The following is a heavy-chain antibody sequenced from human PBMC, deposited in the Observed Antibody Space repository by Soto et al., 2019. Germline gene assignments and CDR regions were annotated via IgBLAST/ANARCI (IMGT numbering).Heavy chain of an antibody. Sequence: QVQLQESGPGLVKPSQTLSLTCTVSGGSINSGNYFWTWIRQQPGKGLEWIGYIYYSGSSFYNPALESRLTLSVDTSKNQFSLRLSSVTAADTAVYYCARDSSPSSYYHGLDVWGQGTTVTVSS. CDR3: ARDSSPSSYYHGLDV. CDR1: GGSINSGNYF. CDR2: IYYSGSS. J-gene: IGHJ6*02. V-gene: IGHV4-31*03. D-gene: IGHD2-2*01.